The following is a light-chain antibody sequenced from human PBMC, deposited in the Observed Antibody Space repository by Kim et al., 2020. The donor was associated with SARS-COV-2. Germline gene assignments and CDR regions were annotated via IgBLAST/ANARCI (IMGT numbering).Light chain of an antibody. J-gene: IGKJ1*01. V-gene: IGKV1-9*01. Sequence: AAVGDRVTITCRASQGISSYLAWYQQKPGKALKVLIYAASTLQSGVPSRFSGSGSGTEFTLTISSLQPEDFATYYCQQVNTYPRTFGQGTKVDIK. CDR3: QQVNTYPRT. CDR2: AAS. CDR1: QGISSY.